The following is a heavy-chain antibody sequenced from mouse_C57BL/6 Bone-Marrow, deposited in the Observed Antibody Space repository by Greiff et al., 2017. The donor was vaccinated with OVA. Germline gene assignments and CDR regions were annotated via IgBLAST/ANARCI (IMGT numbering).Heavy chain of an antibody. J-gene: IGHJ3*01. CDR3: ARGPFLAY. CDR1: GFTFSDYY. CDR2: ISNGGGST. Sequence: DVKLVDSGGGLVQPGGSLKLSCAASGFTFSDYYMYWVRQTPEKRLEWVAYISNGGGSTYYPDTVKGRFTISRDNAKNTLYLQMSRLKSEETAMYYCARGPFLAYWGQGTLVTVSA. V-gene: IGHV5-12*01.